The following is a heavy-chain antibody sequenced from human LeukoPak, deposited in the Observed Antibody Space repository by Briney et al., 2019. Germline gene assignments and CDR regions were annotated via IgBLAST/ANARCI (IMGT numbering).Heavy chain of an antibody. D-gene: IGHD3-22*01. CDR1: GGSISSGGYY. CDR3: ARDLYYYDGSGLRSDAFDF. CDR2: IYYSGST. V-gene: IGHV4-31*03. Sequence: PSQTLSLTCTVSGGSISSGGYYWSWIRQHPGKGLEWIGYIYYSGSTYYNPSLKSRVTISVDTSKNQFSLKLRSVTAADAAVYYCARDLYYYDGSGLRSDAFDFWGQGTMVTVSS. J-gene: IGHJ3*01.